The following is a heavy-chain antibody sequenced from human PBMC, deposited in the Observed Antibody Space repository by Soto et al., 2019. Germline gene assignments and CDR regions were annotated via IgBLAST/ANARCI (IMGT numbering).Heavy chain of an antibody. CDR3: XXXXXXXXXXXXXXDP. CDR2: IIPIFGTT. CDR1: GGTFSNYA. Sequence: QVQLVQSGAEVKKPGSSVKVSCKASGGTFSNYAITWVRQAPGQGLEWMGGIIPIFGTTNYAQKFQGRVXXXXXXXXXXXXXXXXXXXXXXXXXXXXXXXXXXXXXXXXXXDPWGQGTLVTVSS. J-gene: IGHJ5*02. V-gene: IGHV1-69*05.